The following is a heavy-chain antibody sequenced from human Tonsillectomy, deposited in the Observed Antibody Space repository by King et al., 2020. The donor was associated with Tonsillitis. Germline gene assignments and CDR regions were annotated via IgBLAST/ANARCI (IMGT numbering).Heavy chain of an antibody. D-gene: IGHD5-18*01. V-gene: IGHV3-9*01. J-gene: IGHJ4*02. CDR2: ISWNSGSI. CDR1: GFTFDDYA. Sequence: QLVQSGGGLVQPGRSLRLSCAASGFTFDDYAMHWVRLAPGKGLEWVSGISWNSGSIGYADSVKGRFTISRDNAKNSLYLQMNSLRAEDTALYYCAKDTGGYSYGYADYWGQGTLVTVSS. CDR3: AKDTGGYSYGYADY.